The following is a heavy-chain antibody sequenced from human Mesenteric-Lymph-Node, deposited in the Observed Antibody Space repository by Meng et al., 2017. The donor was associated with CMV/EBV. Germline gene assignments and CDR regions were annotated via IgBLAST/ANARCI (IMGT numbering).Heavy chain of an antibody. CDR1: GYTFTSYD. CDR3: AKGGVVPAAQYFDY. J-gene: IGHJ4*02. Sequence: ASVKVSCKASGYTFTSYDINWVRQATGQGLEWMGWMNPNSGNTGYAQKFQGRVTMTRNTSISTAYMELSSLRSEDTAVYYCAKGGVVPAAQYFDYWGQGTLVTVSS. V-gene: IGHV1-8*01. CDR2: MNPNSGNT. D-gene: IGHD2-2*01.